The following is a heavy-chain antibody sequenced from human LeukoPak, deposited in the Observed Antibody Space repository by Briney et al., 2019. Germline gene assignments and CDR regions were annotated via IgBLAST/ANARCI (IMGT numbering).Heavy chain of an antibody. J-gene: IGHJ4*02. CDR1: GFTFSGSA. V-gene: IGHV3-73*01. Sequence: GGSLRLSCAASGFTFSGSAMHWVRQASGKGLEWAGRIRSKANSYATAYAASVKGRFTISRDDSKNTAYLQMNSLKTEDTAVYYCTSYTGGSYSSSSYWGQGTLVTVSS. D-gene: IGHD6-6*01. CDR2: IRSKANSYAT. CDR3: TSYTGGSYSSSSY.